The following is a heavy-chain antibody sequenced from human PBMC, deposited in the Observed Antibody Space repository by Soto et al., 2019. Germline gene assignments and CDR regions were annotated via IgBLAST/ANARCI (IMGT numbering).Heavy chain of an antibody. Sequence: GSLRLSCAASGFAFRTYAMAWVRQAPGKVLEWVSGIWGSGDRTFYADSVKGRFTISRDNSRNTLYLQMYSLTAEDTALYYCAKTGPYCGGDCSRYFYGMDVWGQGXTVTVYS. V-gene: IGHV3-23*01. CDR3: AKTGPYCGGDCSRYFYGMDV. CDR2: IWGSGDRT. CDR1: GFAFRTYA. D-gene: IGHD2-21*02. J-gene: IGHJ6*02.